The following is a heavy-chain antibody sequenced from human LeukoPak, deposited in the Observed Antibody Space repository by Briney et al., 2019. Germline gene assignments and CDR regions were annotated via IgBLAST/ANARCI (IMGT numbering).Heavy chain of an antibody. CDR2: ILPIVNTA. V-gene: IGHV1-69*13. CDR1: GGSFSSYA. CDR3: ARARFENGELQGPHWFDP. J-gene: IGHJ5*02. Sequence: GASVKVSCKASGGSFSSYAISWVRQAPGQGLEWMGGILPIVNTADYAQKFQGRVTITADESTSTAYMELSSLRSEDTAVYYCARARFENGELQGPHWFDPWGQGTLVTVSS. D-gene: IGHD1-26*01.